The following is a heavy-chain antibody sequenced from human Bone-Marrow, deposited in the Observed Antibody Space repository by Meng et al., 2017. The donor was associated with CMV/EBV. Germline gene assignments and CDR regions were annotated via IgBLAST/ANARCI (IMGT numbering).Heavy chain of an antibody. V-gene: IGHV1-69*10. D-gene: IGHD5-12*01. CDR3: AREVDIGYYFDY. CDR2: IIPILGIA. Sequence: SVKVSCKASGGTFSSYAISWVRQAPGQGLEWMGGIIPILGIANYAQKFQGRVTITADKSTSTAYMELSSLRSEDTAVYYCAREVDIGYYFDYWGQGTLVTFSS. CDR1: GGTFSSYA. J-gene: IGHJ4*02.